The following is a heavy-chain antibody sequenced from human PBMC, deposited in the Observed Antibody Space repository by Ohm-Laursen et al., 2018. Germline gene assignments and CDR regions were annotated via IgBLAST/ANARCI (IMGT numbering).Heavy chain of an antibody. CDR3: ARDKSSSRYSPYNWFDP. CDR2: IYHSGST. CDR1: GYSISSGYY. V-gene: IGHV4-38-2*02. J-gene: IGHJ5*02. Sequence: ETLSLTCAVSGYSISSGYYWGWIRQPPGKGLEWIGSIYHSGSTYYNPSLKRRVTISVDTSKNQFSLKLSSVTAADTAVYYCARDKSSSRYSPYNWFDPWGQGTLVTVSS. D-gene: IGHD6-13*01.